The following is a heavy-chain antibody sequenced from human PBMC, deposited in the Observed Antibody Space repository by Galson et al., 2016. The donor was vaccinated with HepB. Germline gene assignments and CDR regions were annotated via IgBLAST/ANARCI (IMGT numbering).Heavy chain of an antibody. D-gene: IGHD6-19*01. CDR1: GYSISVSYY. Sequence: LSLTCTVSGYSISVSYYWGWIRQSPGKGLEWIGNMYHSGSTHYNPSLETRVTISMDTSKNQFSLKLSSVTAADTAIYYCARVMMVAGMFDSWGQGTLVTVSS. CDR3: ARVMMVAGMFDS. CDR2: MYHSGST. V-gene: IGHV4-38-2*02. J-gene: IGHJ4*02.